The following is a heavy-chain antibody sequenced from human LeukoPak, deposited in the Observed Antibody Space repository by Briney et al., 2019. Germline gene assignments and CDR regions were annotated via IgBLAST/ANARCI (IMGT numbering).Heavy chain of an antibody. Sequence: AGGSLRLSCAASGFTFNSYSMNWVRQAPGKGLEWVSSISGSNSYIYYADSMKGRFTISRDNAKNSLYLQMNSLRAEDTAVYYCTRVEETATTAAIIRKYSYYYYYMDVWGKGNTVTVSS. J-gene: IGHJ6*03. CDR2: ISGSNSYI. V-gene: IGHV3-21*01. CDR1: GFTFNSYS. D-gene: IGHD4-11*01. CDR3: TRVEETATTAAIIRKYSYYYYYMDV.